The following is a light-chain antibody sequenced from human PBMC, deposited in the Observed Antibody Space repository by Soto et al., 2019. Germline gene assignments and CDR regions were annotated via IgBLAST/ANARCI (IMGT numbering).Light chain of an antibody. J-gene: IGLJ1*01. CDR1: SSDVGGYNY. CDR3: CSYAGSSV. V-gene: IGLV2-11*01. Sequence: QSALTQPRSVSGSPGQSVTISCTGTSSDVGGYNYVSWYQQHPGKAPKLMIYDVSKRPSGVPDRFSGSKSGNTASLTISGLQAEDEADYYCCSYAGSSVFGTGTKFTVL. CDR2: DVS.